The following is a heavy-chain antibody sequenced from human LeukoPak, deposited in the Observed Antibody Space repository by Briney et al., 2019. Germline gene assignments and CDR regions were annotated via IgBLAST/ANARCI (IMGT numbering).Heavy chain of an antibody. J-gene: IGHJ5*02. V-gene: IGHV3-23*01. CDR1: KVTFSDYA. CDR3: AKGTGINHYHWIDP. Sequence: GGSLRLSCAASKVTFSDYAMNWVRQAPATGLDFVSGISGSGGNTYYADSVKGRFTISRDNSKNTLYLHMNSLRAEDTALYYCAKGTGINHYHWIDPWGQGTQVTVSS. D-gene: IGHD3/OR15-3a*01. CDR2: ISGSGGNT.